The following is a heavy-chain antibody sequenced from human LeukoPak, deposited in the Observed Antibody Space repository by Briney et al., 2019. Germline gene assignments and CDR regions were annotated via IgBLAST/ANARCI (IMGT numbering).Heavy chain of an antibody. CDR1: GYTFTSYG. Sequence: GASVKVSCKASGYTFTSYGISWVRQAPGQGLEWMGWISAYNGNTNYAQKLQGRVTMTTDTSTSTAYMELRSLRSDDTAVYYCARLWGSSGYSHWFDPWGQGTLVTVSS. CDR2: ISAYNGNT. J-gene: IGHJ5*02. V-gene: IGHV1-18*01. D-gene: IGHD3-22*01. CDR3: ARLWGSSGYSHWFDP.